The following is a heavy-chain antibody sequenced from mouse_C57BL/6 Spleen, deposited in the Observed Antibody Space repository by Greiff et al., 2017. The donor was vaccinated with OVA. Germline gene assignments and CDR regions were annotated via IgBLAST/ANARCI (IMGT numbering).Heavy chain of an antibody. J-gene: IGHJ2*01. V-gene: IGHV1-69*01. Sequence: QVQLQQPGAELVKPGASVKLSCKASGYTFTSYWMHWVKQRPGRGLEWIGEIDPSDSYTNYNQKFKGKSTLTVDKSSSTAYMQLSSLTSEDSAVYYCARRPIFYFDYWGQGTTLTVSS. D-gene: IGHD6-5*01. CDR2: IDPSDSYT. CDR1: GYTFTSYW. CDR3: ARRPIFYFDY.